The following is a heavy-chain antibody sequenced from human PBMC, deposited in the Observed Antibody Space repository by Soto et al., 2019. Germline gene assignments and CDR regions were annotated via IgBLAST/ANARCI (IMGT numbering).Heavy chain of an antibody. D-gene: IGHD2-15*01. CDR3: ARASNAIVVVAATLESWFDP. CDR2: ISAYNGNT. J-gene: IGHJ5*02. Sequence: QVQLVQSGAEVKKPGASVKVSCKASGYTFTSYGISWVRQAPGQGLEWMGWISAYNGNTNYAQKLQGRVTMTTDTSTSTAYMGLRSLRSDDTAVYYCARASNAIVVVAATLESWFDPWGQGTLVTVSS. V-gene: IGHV1-18*01. CDR1: GYTFTSYG.